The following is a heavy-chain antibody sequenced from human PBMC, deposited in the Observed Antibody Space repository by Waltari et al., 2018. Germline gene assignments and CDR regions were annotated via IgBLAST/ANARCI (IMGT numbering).Heavy chain of an antibody. CDR2: VDPEDGET. CDR1: GCPLTDYS. J-gene: IGHJ3*01. CDR3: ATALGDSSSASRPFDF. V-gene: IGHV1-69-2*01. D-gene: IGHD6-19*01. Sequence: QLVQSGAEVKRPGATVQIHCKAHGCPLTDYSLQWVQQAPGKGLRWMGLVDPEDGETIYADNFQGRVTISADTSTDTAFMELSSLRSEDTAVFYCATALGDSSSASRPFDFWGQGTMITVSS.